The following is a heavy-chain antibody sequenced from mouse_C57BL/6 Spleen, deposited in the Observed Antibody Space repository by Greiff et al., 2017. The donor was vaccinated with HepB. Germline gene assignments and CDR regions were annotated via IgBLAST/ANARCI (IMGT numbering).Heavy chain of an antibody. CDR1: GYTFTDYY. V-gene: IGHV1-26*01. CDR3: ARGDYYGSSYVGDY. D-gene: IGHD1-1*01. Sequence: VQLQQSGPELVKPGASVKISCKASGYTFTDYYMNWVKQSHGKSLEWIGDINPNNGGTSYNQKFKGKATLTVDKSSSTAYMELRSLTSEDSAVYYCARGDYYGSSYVGDYWGQGTTLTVSS. CDR2: INPNNGGT. J-gene: IGHJ2*01.